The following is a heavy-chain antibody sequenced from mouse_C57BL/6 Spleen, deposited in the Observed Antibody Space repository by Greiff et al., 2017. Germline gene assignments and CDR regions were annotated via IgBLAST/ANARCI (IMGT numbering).Heavy chain of an antibody. Sequence: EVQVVESGGDLVKPGGSLKLSCAASGFTFSSYGMSWVRQTPDKRLEWVATISSGGSYTYYPDSVKGRFTISRDNAKNTLYLRMSTLKSEDTAMYYCARLPSYYFDYWGQGTTLTVSS. V-gene: IGHV5-6*01. CDR2: ISSGGSYT. J-gene: IGHJ2*01. CDR3: ARLPSYYFDY. CDR1: GFTFSSYG.